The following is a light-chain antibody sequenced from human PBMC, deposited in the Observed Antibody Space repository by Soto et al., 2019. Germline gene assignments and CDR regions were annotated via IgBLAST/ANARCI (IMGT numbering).Light chain of an antibody. V-gene: IGKV3-11*01. CDR1: QSISRN. Sequence: NLVAEAKATRALSRRGKGTLSFWASQSISRNLAWYQHKPGQAPRLLIFDASHRATGVPARFSGSGSGTDFTLTISSLEPEDFAVYYCKQRTNWLTFGGGTKVDIK. CDR2: DAS. CDR3: KQRTNWLT. J-gene: IGKJ4*01.